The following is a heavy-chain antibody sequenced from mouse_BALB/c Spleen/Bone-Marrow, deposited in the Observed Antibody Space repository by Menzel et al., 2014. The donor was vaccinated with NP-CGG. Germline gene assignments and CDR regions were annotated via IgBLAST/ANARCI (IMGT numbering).Heavy chain of an antibody. CDR2: INPASSTI. D-gene: IGHD1-2*01. CDR1: GFDFSRYW. CDR3: AKNYYYGYVAY. J-gene: IGHJ3*01. Sequence: EVMLVESGGGLVQPGGSQKLSCAASGFDFSRYWMTWVRQAPGKGLEWIGEINPASSTINYTPSLKDKFIISRDNAKNTLYLQMSKVRSEDTALYYCAKNYYYGYVAYWGQGTLVTVSA. V-gene: IGHV4-1*02.